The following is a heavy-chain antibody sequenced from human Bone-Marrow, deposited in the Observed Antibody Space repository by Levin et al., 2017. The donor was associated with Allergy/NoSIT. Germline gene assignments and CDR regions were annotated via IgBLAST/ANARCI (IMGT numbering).Heavy chain of an antibody. CDR3: AKERLPYCSGTSCYMTDY. J-gene: IGHJ4*02. Sequence: PRGSLRLSCVASGFTFSSYAMSWVRQAPGKGLEWVSVISGSGGTTYYADSVKGRFTISRDTSKNTLYLQMNSLRAEDTAVYYCAKERLPYCSGTSCYMTDYWGQGTLVTVSS. D-gene: IGHD2-2*02. CDR1: GFTFSSYA. V-gene: IGHV3-23*01. CDR2: ISGSGGTT.